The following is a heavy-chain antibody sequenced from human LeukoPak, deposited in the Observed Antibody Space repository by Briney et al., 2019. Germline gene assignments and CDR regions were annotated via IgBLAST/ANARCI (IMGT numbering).Heavy chain of an antibody. J-gene: IGHJ5*02. CDR3: ARGAYSSSSGWFDP. Sequence: PSETLSLTCTVSGGSISGYYWGWIRQPPGKGLEWIGSIYYSGSTYYNPSLKSRVTISVDTSKNQFSLKLSSVTAADTAVYYCARGAYSSSSGWFDPWGQGTLVTVSS. V-gene: IGHV4-39*07. CDR2: IYYSGST. D-gene: IGHD6-6*01. CDR1: GGSISGYY.